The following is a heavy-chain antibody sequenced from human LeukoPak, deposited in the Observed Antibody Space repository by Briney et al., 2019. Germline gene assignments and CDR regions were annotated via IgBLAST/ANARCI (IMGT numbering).Heavy chain of an antibody. CDR3: ARGSGYSSSWYGMDV. V-gene: IGHV1-2*06. J-gene: IGHJ6*02. Sequence: ASVKVSCKGSGYIFPDYYIYWVRQAPGQGLEWMGRINPNSGGTNYAQKLQGRVTMTTDTSTSTAYMELRSLRSDDTAVYYCARGSGYSSSWYGMDVWGQGTTVTVSS. CDR2: INPNSGGT. D-gene: IGHD6-13*01. CDR1: GYIFPDYY.